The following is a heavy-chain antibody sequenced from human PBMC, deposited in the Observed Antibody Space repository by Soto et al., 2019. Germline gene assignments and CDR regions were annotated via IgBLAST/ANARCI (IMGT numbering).Heavy chain of an antibody. Sequence: GASVKVSCKASGYTFTGYYMHWVRQAPGQGLEWMGWINPNSGGTNYAQKFQGWVTMTRGTSISTAYMELSRLRSDDTAVYYCARGAGSSSWFGLFDPWGQGTLVTVSS. V-gene: IGHV1-2*04. J-gene: IGHJ5*02. D-gene: IGHD6-13*01. CDR1: GYTFTGYY. CDR3: ARGAGSSSWFGLFDP. CDR2: INPNSGGT.